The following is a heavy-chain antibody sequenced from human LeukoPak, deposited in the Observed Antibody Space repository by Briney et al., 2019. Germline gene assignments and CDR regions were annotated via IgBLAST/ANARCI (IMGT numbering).Heavy chain of an antibody. CDR2: INHSGST. CDR1: GGSFSGYY. J-gene: IGHJ4*02. CDR3: AREGLVIIPFDY. V-gene: IGHV4-34*01. Sequence: SETLSLTCAVYGGSFSGYYWSWIRQSPGKGLEWIGEINHSGSTNYNPSLKSRVTISVDTSKNQFSLKLSSVTAADTAVYYCAREGLVIIPFDYWGQGNPGHRLL. D-gene: IGHD3-9*01.